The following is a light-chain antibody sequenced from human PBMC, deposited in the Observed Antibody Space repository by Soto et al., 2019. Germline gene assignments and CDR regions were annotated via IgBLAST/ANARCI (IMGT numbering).Light chain of an antibody. V-gene: IGKV1-5*01. CDR1: QSISSW. J-gene: IGKJ2*01. Sequence: DIQMTQSPSTLSASVGDRVTITCRASQSISSWLAWYQQKPGKAPKLLIYDASSLESGVPSRFSGSGSGTEFTLPISSLQPDDFATYYCQQYNSYSPETFGQGTKLEIK. CDR3: QQYNSYSPET. CDR2: DAS.